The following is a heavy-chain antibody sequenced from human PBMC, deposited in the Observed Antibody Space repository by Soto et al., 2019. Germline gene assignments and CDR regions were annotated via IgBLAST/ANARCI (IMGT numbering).Heavy chain of an antibody. CDR3: ARDLGGVATTPLYYYYYGMDV. V-gene: IGHV3-48*03. J-gene: IGHJ6*02. Sequence: GGSLRLSCAASGFTFSSYEMKWVRQAPGKGLEWVSYISSSGSTIYYADSVKGRFTISRDKAKNSLYLQMNSLRAEDTAVYYCARDLGGVATTPLYYYYYGMDVWGQGTTVPVSS. CDR1: GFTFSSYE. CDR2: ISSSGSTI. D-gene: IGHD5-12*01.